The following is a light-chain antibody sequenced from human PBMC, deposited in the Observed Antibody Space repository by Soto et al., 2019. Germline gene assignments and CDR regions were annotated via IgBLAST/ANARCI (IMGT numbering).Light chain of an antibody. CDR2: GAS. V-gene: IGKV3-20*01. CDR3: HEYGNSPRLT. J-gene: IGKJ4*01. CDR1: QSISSSC. Sequence: IVVTQSPGTLSLSPGERATLFCRTSQSISSSCLAWYQKKPGQSPRLLISGASKRATGIPDRFRGSGSGTDLSLTISRLEPEDFAVYYCHEYGNSPRLTFGGGTQLDMK.